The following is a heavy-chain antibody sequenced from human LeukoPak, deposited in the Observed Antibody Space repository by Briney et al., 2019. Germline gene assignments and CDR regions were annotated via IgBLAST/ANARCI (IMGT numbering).Heavy chain of an antibody. Sequence: GSSVKVSCKASGGTFSSYAISWVRQAPGQGLEWMGGIIPIFGTANYAQKFQGRVTITADESTSTAYMELRSLRSDDTAVYYCAHDWSSGSPGALDYWGQGTLVTVSS. V-gene: IGHV1-69*01. CDR2: IIPIFGTA. J-gene: IGHJ4*02. D-gene: IGHD1-26*01. CDR3: AHDWSSGSPGALDY. CDR1: GGTFSSYA.